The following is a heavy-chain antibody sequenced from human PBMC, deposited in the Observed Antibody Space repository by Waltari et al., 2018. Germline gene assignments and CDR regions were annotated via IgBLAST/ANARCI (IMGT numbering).Heavy chain of an antibody. CDR1: GFSFTGYD. J-gene: IGHJ5*02. D-gene: IGHD3-9*01. Sequence: QVHLVQSGPEVRQPGASVKVSCKASGFSFTGYDINWVRQGPGQGFEWMGWMNTGSGQTYYAQKCQGRITMTRHTSTSTAYMELSSLRSEDTAVYYCARGRAYDLLTGDSSPPAWGQGTLVTISS. CDR2: MNTGSGQT. V-gene: IGHV1-8*01. CDR3: ARGRAYDLLTGDSSPPA.